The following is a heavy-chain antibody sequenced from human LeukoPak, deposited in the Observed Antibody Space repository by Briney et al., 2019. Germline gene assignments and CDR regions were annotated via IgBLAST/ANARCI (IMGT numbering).Heavy chain of an antibody. V-gene: IGHV3-23*01. J-gene: IGHJ6*02. Sequence: PGGSLRLSCAASGFTFSSYAMSWVRQAPGKGLEWASAISGSGGSTYYADSVKGRFTISRDNSKNTLYLQMGSLRAEDMAVYYCARESYYYDSSGYYNYGMDVWGQGTTVTVSS. CDR2: ISGSGGST. D-gene: IGHD3-22*01. CDR1: GFTFSSYA. CDR3: ARESYYYDSSGYYNYGMDV.